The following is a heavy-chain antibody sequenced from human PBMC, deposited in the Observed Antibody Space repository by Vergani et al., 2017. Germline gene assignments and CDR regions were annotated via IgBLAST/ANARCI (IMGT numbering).Heavy chain of an antibody. D-gene: IGHD2-21*02. V-gene: IGHV3-74*01. CDR3: AKDGLCIWHIVVVTAPHFDY. CDR2: INSDGSST. Sequence: EVQLVESGGGLVQPGGSLRLSCAASGFTFSSYWMHWVRQAPGKGLVWVSRINSDGSSTSYADSVKGRFTISRDNAKNTLYLQMNSLRAEDTAVYYCAKDGLCIWHIVVVTAPHFDYWGQGTLVTVSS. J-gene: IGHJ4*02. CDR1: GFTFSSYW.